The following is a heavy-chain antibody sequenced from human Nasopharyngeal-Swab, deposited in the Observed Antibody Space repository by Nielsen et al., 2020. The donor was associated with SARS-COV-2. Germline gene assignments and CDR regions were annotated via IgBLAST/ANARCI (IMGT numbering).Heavy chain of an antibody. Sequence: KVSCKGSGYSFTSYWIGWVRQMPGKGLEWMGIYPGDSDTRYSPSFQGQVTISADKSISTAYLQWSSLKASDTAMYYCAGRGYSGYEYYGMDVWGQGTTVTVSS. J-gene: IGHJ6*02. CDR1: GYSFTSYW. CDR2: YPGDSDT. V-gene: IGHV5-51*01. CDR3: AGRGYSGYEYYGMDV. D-gene: IGHD5-12*01.